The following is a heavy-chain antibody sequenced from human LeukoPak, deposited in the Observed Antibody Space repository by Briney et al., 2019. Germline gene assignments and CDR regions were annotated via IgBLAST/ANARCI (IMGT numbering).Heavy chain of an antibody. D-gene: IGHD2-15*01. V-gene: IGHV4-39*01. CDR1: GGSISSSSYY. J-gene: IGHJ4*02. CDR3: ARQGSAYYFDF. CDR2: VYYSGRT. Sequence: SETLSLTCTVSGGSISSSSYYWGWIRQPPGKELQWIASVYYSGRTNYSPSLKSRVTISVDTSEKQFSLQLNSVTAADTAVYYCARQGSAYYFDFWGQGLLVTVSS.